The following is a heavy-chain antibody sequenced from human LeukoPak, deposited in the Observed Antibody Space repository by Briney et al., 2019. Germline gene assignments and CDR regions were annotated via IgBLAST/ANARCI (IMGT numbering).Heavy chain of an antibody. D-gene: IGHD6-13*01. Sequence: ASVKVSCKASRYTFTRESLNCVGQAPGQGLEWMGWISPYNDNAKYAQKFQGRVTMTTDGSTSTAYMEVRSLRFDDTAVYYCARRPTAVAGTSNRLEIWGQGTMVTVSS. V-gene: IGHV1-18*01. CDR3: ARRPTAVAGTSNRLEI. CDR1: RYTFTRES. J-gene: IGHJ3*02. CDR2: ISPYNDNA.